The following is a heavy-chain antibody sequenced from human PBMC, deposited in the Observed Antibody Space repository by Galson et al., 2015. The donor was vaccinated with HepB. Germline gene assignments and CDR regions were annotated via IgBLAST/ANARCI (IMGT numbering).Heavy chain of an antibody. Sequence: SLRLSCAASGFTFSSYGMHWVRQAPGKGLEWVAVIWYDGSNKYYADSVKGQFTISRDNSKNTLYLQMNSLRAEDTAVYYCARETEIAARPLVDYWGQGTLVTVSS. CDR1: GFTFSSYG. D-gene: IGHD6-6*01. J-gene: IGHJ4*02. V-gene: IGHV3-33*01. CDR3: ARETEIAARPLVDY. CDR2: IWYDGSNK.